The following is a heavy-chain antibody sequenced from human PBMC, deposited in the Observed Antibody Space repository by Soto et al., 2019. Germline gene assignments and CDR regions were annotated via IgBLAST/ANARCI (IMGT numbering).Heavy chain of an antibody. V-gene: IGHV3-30*18. Sequence: HVQLVESGGGVVQPGRSLRLSCAASGFTFSSYGMHWVRQAPGKGLEWVAVISYDGSNKYYADSVKGRFTISRDNSKNTLYLQMNSLRAEDTAVYYCAKAYRPHHYYYYGMDVWGQGTTVTVSS. D-gene: IGHD6-6*01. CDR1: GFTFSSYG. J-gene: IGHJ6*02. CDR3: AKAYRPHHYYYYGMDV. CDR2: ISYDGSNK.